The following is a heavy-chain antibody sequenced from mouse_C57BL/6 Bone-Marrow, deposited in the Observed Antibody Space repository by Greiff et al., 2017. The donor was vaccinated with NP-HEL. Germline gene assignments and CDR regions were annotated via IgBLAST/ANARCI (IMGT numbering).Heavy chain of an antibody. V-gene: IGHV1-69*01. Sequence: QVQLQQPGAELVMPGASVKLSCKASGYTFTSYWMHWVKQRPGQGLEWIGEIDPSDSYTNYNQKFKGKSTLTVDKSSSTAYMQLSSLTSEDSAVYYCARGKWSWFAYWGQGTLVTVSA. CDR3: ARGKWSWFAY. J-gene: IGHJ3*01. CDR2: IDPSDSYT. D-gene: IGHD1-1*02. CDR1: GYTFTSYW.